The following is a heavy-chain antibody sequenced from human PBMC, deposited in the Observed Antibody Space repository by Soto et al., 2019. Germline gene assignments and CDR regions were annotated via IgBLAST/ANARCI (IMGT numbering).Heavy chain of an antibody. Sequence: KPSETLSLTCTVSGDSIGSGDFYWTWIRQSPGKGLEYIGYIYKSGRTYYNPSLKSRPIISLDTSKNQFFLSLNSVTAADTAIYYCAKSLSASSGWFDPWGQGTLVTVSS. D-gene: IGHD6-6*01. J-gene: IGHJ5*02. V-gene: IGHV4-30-4*01. CDR1: GDSIGSGDFY. CDR2: IYKSGRT. CDR3: AKSLSASSGWFDP.